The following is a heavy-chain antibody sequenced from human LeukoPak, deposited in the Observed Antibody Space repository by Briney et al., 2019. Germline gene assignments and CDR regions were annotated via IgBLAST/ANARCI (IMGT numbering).Heavy chain of an antibody. Sequence: SETLSLTCAVSGGSISSGGYSWSWIRQPPGKGLEWIGYIYHSGSTYYNPSLKSRVTISVDRSKNQFSLKLSSVTAADTAVYYCARGGDGYNPPFDYWGQGTLVTVSS. V-gene: IGHV4-30-2*01. J-gene: IGHJ4*02. CDR1: GGSISSGGYS. CDR3: ARGGDGYNPPFDY. CDR2: IYHSGST. D-gene: IGHD5-24*01.